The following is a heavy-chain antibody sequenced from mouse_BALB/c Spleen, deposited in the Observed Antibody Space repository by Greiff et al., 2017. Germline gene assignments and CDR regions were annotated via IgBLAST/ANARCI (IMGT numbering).Heavy chain of an antibody. CDR2: IAPGSGST. J-gene: IGHJ1*01. Sequence: DLVKPGASVKLSCKASGYTFTSYWINWIKQRPGQGLEWIGRIAPGSGSTYYNEMFKGKATLTVDTSSSTAYIQLSSLSSEDSAVYFCARWYFDDWGEGTTVTVSS. CDR1: GYTFTSYW. V-gene: IGHV1S41*01. CDR3: ARWYFDD.